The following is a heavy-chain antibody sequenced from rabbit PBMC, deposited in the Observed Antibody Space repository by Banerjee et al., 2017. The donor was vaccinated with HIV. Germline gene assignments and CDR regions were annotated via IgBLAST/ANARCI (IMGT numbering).Heavy chain of an antibody. CDR3: ARDRGGITYCFNL. CDR1: GFSFSNKYV. CDR2: IYIGDGTT. J-gene: IGHJ4*01. Sequence: QEQLVESGGDLVKPEGSLTITCTASGFSFSNKYVMCWVRQAPGKGLEWIGCIYIGDGTTNYADWAKGRFPISKTSSTPVTLQMTSLTAANTATYFCARDRGGITYCFNLWGPGTLVTVS. D-gene: IGHD1-1*01. V-gene: IGHV1S45*01.